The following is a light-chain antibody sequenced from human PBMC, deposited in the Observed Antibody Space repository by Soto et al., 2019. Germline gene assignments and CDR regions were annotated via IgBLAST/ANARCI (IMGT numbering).Light chain of an antibody. J-gene: IGLJ2*01. CDR2: EVS. CDR3: SSYTRSSTLE. Sequence: QSALTQPASVSGSPGQSITISCTGTSSDVGDYNYVSWYQQHPGKAPKLLIYEVSDRPSGVSYRFSGSKSGNTASLTISGLRAEDEADYYCSSYTRSSTLEFGGGTKLTVL. V-gene: IGLV2-14*01. CDR1: SSDVGDYNY.